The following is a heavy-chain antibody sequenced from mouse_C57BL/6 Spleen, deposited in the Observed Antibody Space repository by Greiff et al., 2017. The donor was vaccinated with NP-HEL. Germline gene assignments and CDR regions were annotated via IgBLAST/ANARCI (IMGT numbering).Heavy chain of an antibody. J-gene: IGHJ2*01. CDR2: INPSSGYT. CDR3: ARSQFDY. Sequence: VQLQQSGAELAKPGASVKLSCKASGYTFTSYWMHWVKQRPGQGLEWIGYINPSSGYTKYNQKFKDKAPWTADTSSSTAYMQLSSLTYEDSAVYYCARSQFDYWGQGTTLTVSS. CDR1: GYTFTSYW. V-gene: IGHV1-7*01.